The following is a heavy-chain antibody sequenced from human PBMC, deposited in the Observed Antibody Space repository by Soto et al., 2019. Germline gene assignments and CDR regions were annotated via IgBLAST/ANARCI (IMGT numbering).Heavy chain of an antibody. V-gene: IGHV4-34*01. Sequence: SETLSLTCAVYGGSFSGYYWSWIRQPPGKGLEWIGEINHSGSTNYNPSLKSRVTISVDTSKNQFSLKLSSVTAADTAVYYCARDSYSSSSLYYYGMDVWGQGTTVTVSS. CDR3: ARDSYSSSSLYYYGMDV. D-gene: IGHD6-13*01. J-gene: IGHJ6*02. CDR2: INHSGST. CDR1: GGSFSGYY.